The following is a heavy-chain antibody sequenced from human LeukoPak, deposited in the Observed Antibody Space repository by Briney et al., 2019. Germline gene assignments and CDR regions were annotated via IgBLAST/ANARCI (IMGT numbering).Heavy chain of an antibody. CDR2: IKQEGSEK. CDR3: ARDHIGYDFWSGYSFDS. CDR1: GFTFSSYW. J-gene: IGHJ4*02. V-gene: IGHV3-7*03. D-gene: IGHD3-3*01. Sequence: GGSLRLSCAASGFTFSSYWMNWVRQAPGKGLEWVATIKQEGSEKYYVDSVNGRFTIYRDNAKNSLYMQINSLRAEDTAVYYCARDHIGYDFWSGYSFDSWGQGTLVTVSS.